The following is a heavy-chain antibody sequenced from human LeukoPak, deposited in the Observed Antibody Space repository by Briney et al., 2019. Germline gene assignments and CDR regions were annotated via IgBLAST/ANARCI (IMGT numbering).Heavy chain of an antibody. CDR1: GSTFSSYS. J-gene: IGHJ4*02. D-gene: IGHD6-19*01. CDR3: AREGGYSSGWYYFDY. Sequence: GGSLRLSCAASGSTFSSYSMNWVRQAPGKGLEWVSYISSSSSTIYYADSVKGRFTISRDNAKNSLYLQMNSLRAEDTAVYYCAREGGYSSGWYYFDYWGQGTLVTVSS. V-gene: IGHV3-48*01. CDR2: ISSSSSTI.